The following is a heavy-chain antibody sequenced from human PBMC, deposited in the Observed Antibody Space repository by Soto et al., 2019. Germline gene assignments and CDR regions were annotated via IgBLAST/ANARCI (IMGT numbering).Heavy chain of an antibody. Sequence: QVQLVQSGAEVKMPGSSVRVSCKTSGGTFSSNTISWVRQAPGQGLEWVGRIIPIPGITNYAQKFQARVTISADTSTSIAYMELSSLTSEDTAIYYCARGGYCKSPTCYQYFDLWGQGTLVTVSS. D-gene: IGHD2-15*01. V-gene: IGHV1-69*02. CDR1: GGTFSSNT. CDR3: ARGGYCKSPTCYQYFDL. CDR2: IIPIPGIT. J-gene: IGHJ4*02.